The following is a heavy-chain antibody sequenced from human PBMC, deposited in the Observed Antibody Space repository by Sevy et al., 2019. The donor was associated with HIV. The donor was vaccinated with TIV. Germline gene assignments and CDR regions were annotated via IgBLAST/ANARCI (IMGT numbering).Heavy chain of an antibody. V-gene: IGHV3-9*01. D-gene: IGHD2-21*01. J-gene: IGHJ6*02. CDR2: ISWNSGRI. Sequence: GGSLRLSCVASGFSFDDNAMHWVLQAPGKGLEWVSGISWNSGRIDYADSVKGRFTISRDNAKNSLYLQLNSLRTEDTALYFCISVEGYYGMDVWGQGTTVTVSS. CDR3: ISVEGYYGMDV. CDR1: GFSFDDNA.